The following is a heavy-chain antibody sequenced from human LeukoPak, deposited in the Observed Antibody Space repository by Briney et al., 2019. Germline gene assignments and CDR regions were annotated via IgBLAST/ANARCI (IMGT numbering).Heavy chain of an antibody. CDR3: ARVRTYTNYFDH. D-gene: IGHD3-16*01. J-gene: IGHJ4*02. V-gene: IGHV3-66*01. CDR1: GFTVSSNY. Sequence: PGGSLRLSCAASGFTVSSNYMSWVRQAPGKGLEWVSVIYSGGSTYYADSVKGRFTISRDNSKNTLYLQMNSLRAEDTAVYYCARVRTYTNYFDHWGQGTLVTVSS. CDR2: IYSGGST.